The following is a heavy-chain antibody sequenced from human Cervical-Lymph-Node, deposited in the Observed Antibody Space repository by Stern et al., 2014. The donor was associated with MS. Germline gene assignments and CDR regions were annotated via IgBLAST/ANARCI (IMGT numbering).Heavy chain of an antibody. J-gene: IGHJ4*02. V-gene: IGHV3-30-3*01. CDR1: GFTFSSYT. CDR2: IAYDGNSK. Sequence: VQLVESGGGVVQPGRSLRLSCAASGFTFSSYTMHWVRQAPGKGLEWVAGIAYDGNSKFYADSVKGQFTISRDNSKNTLFLQMNSLRTEDTAVYYCARDGRSVWGQGTLVTVSS. CDR3: ARDGRSV.